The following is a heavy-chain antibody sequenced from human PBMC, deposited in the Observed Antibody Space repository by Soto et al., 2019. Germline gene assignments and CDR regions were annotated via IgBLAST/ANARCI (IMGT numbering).Heavy chain of an antibody. J-gene: IGHJ4*02. CDR2: INGSGATT. D-gene: IGHD1-1*01. CDR1: GFIFSNYA. V-gene: IGHV3-23*01. Sequence: GGSLRLSCAASGFIFSNYAMSWIRQAPGRGLEWLSAINGSGATTYYPDSVMGRFTISRDNSKNTLYLQMCNLRAANTAVYYSTRGGLPRRYNLPRVDFVYWDPESLV. CDR3: TRGGLPRRYNLPRVDFVY.